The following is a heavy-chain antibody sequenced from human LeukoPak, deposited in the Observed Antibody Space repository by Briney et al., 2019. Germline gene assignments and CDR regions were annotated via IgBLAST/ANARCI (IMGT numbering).Heavy chain of an antibody. Sequence: GGSLRLSCAASGFTFNIAWMNWVRQTPGKGLEWVGRIGSQGTDYAAPVRGRFTISRDNSRNMVYLQMNSLRSEDTAVYYCAKDAWSCSGNSCPQYYYYMDVWGKGTTVTVSS. V-gene: IGHV3-15*04. CDR3: AKDAWSCSGNSCPQYYYYMDV. CDR2: IGSQGT. D-gene: IGHD2-2*01. J-gene: IGHJ6*03. CDR1: GFTFNIAW.